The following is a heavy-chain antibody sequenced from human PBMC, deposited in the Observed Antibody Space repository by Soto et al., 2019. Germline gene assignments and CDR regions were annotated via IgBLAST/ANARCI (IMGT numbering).Heavy chain of an antibody. CDR3: ATEQWQGYDAFDI. Sequence: PGGSLRLSCAASGLTVSSNYMSLVRQAPGKGLEWVSVIYSGGSTYYADSVKGRFTISRDNSKNTLYLQMNSLRAEDTAVYYCATEQWQGYDAFDIWGQGTMVTVSS. V-gene: IGHV3-66*01. D-gene: IGHD6-19*01. CDR1: GLTVSSNY. J-gene: IGHJ3*02. CDR2: IYSGGST.